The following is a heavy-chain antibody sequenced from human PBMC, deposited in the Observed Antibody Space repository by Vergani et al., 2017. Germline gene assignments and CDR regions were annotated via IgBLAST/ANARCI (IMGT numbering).Heavy chain of an antibody. D-gene: IGHD3-22*01. V-gene: IGHV1-69*02. CDR3: ARGAEYYYDSSPFDY. CDR1: GGTFSSYT. CDR2: IIPILGIA. J-gene: IGHJ4*02. Sequence: QVQLVQSGAEVKKPGSSVKVSCKASGGTFSSYTISWVRQAPGQGLEWMGRIIPILGIANYAQKFQGRVTITADKSTSTAYMELSSLRSEETAVYYCARGAEYYYDSSPFDYWGQGTLVTVSS.